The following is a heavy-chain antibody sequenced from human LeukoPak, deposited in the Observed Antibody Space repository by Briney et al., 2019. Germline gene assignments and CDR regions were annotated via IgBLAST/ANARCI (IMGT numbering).Heavy chain of an antibody. CDR3: AKEAYSSNCFDP. D-gene: IGHD4-11*01. Sequence: GGSLILSCAASGFTFSSYDMTWVRQAPGKGLEWVSAISGSGGSTYYAGSVKGRFTISRDNSKNTLYLQMNSLRAEDTAVYFCAKEAYSSNCFDPWGQGALVTVS. J-gene: IGHJ5*02. CDR2: ISGSGGST. CDR1: GFTFSSYD. V-gene: IGHV3-23*01.